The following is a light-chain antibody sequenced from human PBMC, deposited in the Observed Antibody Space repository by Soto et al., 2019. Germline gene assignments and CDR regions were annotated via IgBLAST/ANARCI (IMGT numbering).Light chain of an antibody. J-gene: IGLJ1*01. CDR3: AAWDGSLNAYV. Sequence: QSVLTQPPSASGTPGQRVTISCSGSSSNIGSNDVNWYQQFPGTAPKLLIYTDNQRPSGVPDRFSGSKSGTSASLAISGLQSEDEADYFCAAWDGSLNAYVFGTGTKVTVL. CDR2: TDN. V-gene: IGLV1-44*01. CDR1: SSNIGSND.